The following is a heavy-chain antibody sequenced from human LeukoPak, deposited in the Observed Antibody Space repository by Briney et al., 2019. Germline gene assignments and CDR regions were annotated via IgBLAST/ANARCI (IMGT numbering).Heavy chain of an antibody. V-gene: IGHV4-34*01. Sequence: SETLSLTCAANGGSFRGYYWSWIRQPQGKGLEWIGEINHSGSTNYNPSLKSRVTISVDTSKDQFSLKLSSVTAADTAVYYCARENIAAAGTDYWGQGTLVTVSS. CDR2: INHSGST. CDR1: GGSFRGYY. J-gene: IGHJ4*02. D-gene: IGHD6-13*01. CDR3: ARENIAAAGTDY.